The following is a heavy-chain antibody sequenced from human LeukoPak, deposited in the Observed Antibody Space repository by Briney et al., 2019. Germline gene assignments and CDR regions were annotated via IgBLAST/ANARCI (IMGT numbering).Heavy chain of an antibody. CDR2: IKGDGSDK. CDR3: ATEHWGPNS. V-gene: IGHV3-7*01. D-gene: IGHD3-16*01. CDR1: GFTFNNYN. Sequence: GGSLRLSCAASGFTFNNYNMNWVRQAPGKGLEWLANIKGDGSDKNYVDSVKGRFTISRDNAKNSLFLQMSSLRGEDTALYYCATEHWGPNSWGQGTLVTVSS. J-gene: IGHJ4*02.